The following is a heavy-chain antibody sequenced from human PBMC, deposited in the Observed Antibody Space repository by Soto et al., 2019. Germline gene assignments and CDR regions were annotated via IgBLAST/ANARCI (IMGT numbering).Heavy chain of an antibody. Sequence: QLQLQESGPGLVKPSETLSLTCTVSGGSISSSGYYWGWIRQPPGKGLEWIGTIYYSGSTYYNPSLKIRVTTSVDTSKNQFPLTLRSVTAADRAVYYCARHFSFYVDYGRYFAFGGQGTLVTVSS. CDR2: IYYSGST. CDR1: GGSISSSGYY. V-gene: IGHV4-39*01. CDR3: ARHFSFYVDYGRYFAF. J-gene: IGHJ4*02. D-gene: IGHD4-17*01.